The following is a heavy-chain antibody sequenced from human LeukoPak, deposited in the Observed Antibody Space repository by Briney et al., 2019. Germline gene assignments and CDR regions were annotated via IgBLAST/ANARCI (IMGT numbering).Heavy chain of an antibody. CDR1: GVIFRDYY. V-gene: IGHV3-11*01. D-gene: IGHD4-4*01. J-gene: IGHJ3*02. Sequence: GGSLRLSCAASGVIFRDYYMGWGRQAPGEGLEWGSYISSRGTTIFYADSVKGRFTISRDNAKTSLYLQITSLKAEDTAVYYCASSHPTVTTGFHAFDIWGQGTMVTVSS. CDR2: ISSRGTTI. CDR3: ASSHPTVTTGFHAFDI.